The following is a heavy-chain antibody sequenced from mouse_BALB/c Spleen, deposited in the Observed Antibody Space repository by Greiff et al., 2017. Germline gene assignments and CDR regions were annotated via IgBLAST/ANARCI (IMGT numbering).Heavy chain of an antibody. Sequence: EVKLMESGGGLVKPGGSLKLSCAASGFTFSSYAMSWVRQTPEKRLEWVASISSGGSTYYPDSVKGRFTISRDNARNILYLQMSSLRSEDTAMYYCARNGYDVEAGFAYWGQGTLVTVSA. CDR3: ARNGYDVEAGFAY. CDR2: ISSGGST. J-gene: IGHJ3*01. CDR1: GFTFSSYA. D-gene: IGHD2-2*01. V-gene: IGHV5-6-5*01.